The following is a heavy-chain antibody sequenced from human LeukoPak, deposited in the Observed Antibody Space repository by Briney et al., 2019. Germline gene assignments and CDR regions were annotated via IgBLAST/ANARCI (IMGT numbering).Heavy chain of an antibody. D-gene: IGHD1-26*01. V-gene: IGHV3-30*02. CDR3: VKDVGVGASYFDN. Sequence: GGSLRLSCAASGFIFSSCGMHWVRPSPGKGLEWVAYIRYDGSDKYYIDSVKGRFTIARDNPKETLYLQMTSLSHDDTAVYFCVKDVGVGASYFDNWGQGTLVAVSS. CDR2: IRYDGSDK. CDR1: GFIFSSCG. J-gene: IGHJ4*02.